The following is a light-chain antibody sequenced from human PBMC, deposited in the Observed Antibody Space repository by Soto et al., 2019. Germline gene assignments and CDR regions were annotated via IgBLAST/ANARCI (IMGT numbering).Light chain of an antibody. CDR3: QQSYSSPYN. CDR1: QSISRD. V-gene: IGKV1-39*01. Sequence: DIQMTQSPSSLSTSVGERVTVTCRASQSISRDLNWYQQRPGKAPKLLIYGASTLQRGVPSRFSVSGSGRDFTLTIDSLQPEDSATYYCQQSYSSPYNFGQGTKLAVK. J-gene: IGKJ2*01. CDR2: GAS.